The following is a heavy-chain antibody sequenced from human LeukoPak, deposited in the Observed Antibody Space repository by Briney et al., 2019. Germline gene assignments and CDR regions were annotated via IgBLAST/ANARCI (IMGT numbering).Heavy chain of an antibody. V-gene: IGHV3-11*04. Sequence: PGRSLRLSCAGSGFTLNDYYVNWLRQAPGKGLEWIAYISSSPRSVNYADSVKGRFTLSRDYAKNSVNLDMTSLRAEDTAIYYCARVHNTIYWGQGVLVTVSS. CDR2: ISSSPRSV. CDR1: GFTLNDYY. D-gene: IGHD5-24*01. CDR3: ARVHNTIY. J-gene: IGHJ4*02.